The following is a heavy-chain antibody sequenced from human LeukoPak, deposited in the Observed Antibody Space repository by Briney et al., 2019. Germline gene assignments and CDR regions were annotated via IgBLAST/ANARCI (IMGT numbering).Heavy chain of an antibody. CDR2: INHSGAT. CDR1: GGSFSGYY. V-gene: IGHV4-34*01. J-gene: IGHJ4*02. D-gene: IGHD6-13*01. Sequence: SETLSLTCAVYGGSFSGYYWSWIRQPPGKGLEWIGEINHSGATNSNPSLKSRLIISKDTSKKQLSLKLSSVTAADTAVYYCARVSPIDAAGTPYFDSWGQGTRVTVSS. CDR3: ARVSPIDAAGTPYFDS.